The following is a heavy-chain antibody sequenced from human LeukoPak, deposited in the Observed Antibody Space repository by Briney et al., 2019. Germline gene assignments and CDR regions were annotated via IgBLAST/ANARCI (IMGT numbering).Heavy chain of an antibody. CDR1: GFTFSSYV. CDR2: MSGSGDRT. Sequence: PGGSLRLSCGASGFTFSSYVMSWVRQAPGKGLEWVLAMSGSGDRTDYADSVKGRFTISRDNSKNTLYLQMNSLRAEDTAVYYCARGLVAAGTDYWGQGTLVTVSS. CDR3: ARGLVAAGTDY. V-gene: IGHV3-23*01. D-gene: IGHD6-13*01. J-gene: IGHJ4*02.